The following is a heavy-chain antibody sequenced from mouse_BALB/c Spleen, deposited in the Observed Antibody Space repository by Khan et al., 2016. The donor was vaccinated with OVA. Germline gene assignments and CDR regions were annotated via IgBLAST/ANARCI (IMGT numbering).Heavy chain of an antibody. V-gene: IGHV5-6*01. Sequence: EVELVESGGDLVKPGGSLKLSCAASGFTFSSYSMSWVRQTPDKRLEWVASISSGGDYTYYPDSVKGRFTISRDNAKNTLYLQMSDLKSEDTAMYYCAGHFTVSFAYWGQGTLVTVSA. CDR2: ISSGGDYT. D-gene: IGHD1-1*01. J-gene: IGHJ3*01. CDR3: AGHFTVSFAY. CDR1: GFTFSSYS.